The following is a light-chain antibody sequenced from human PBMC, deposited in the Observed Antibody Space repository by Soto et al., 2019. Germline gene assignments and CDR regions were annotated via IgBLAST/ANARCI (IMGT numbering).Light chain of an antibody. Sequence: DMVMTQSPATLSVSPGERATLSCRASQSVSSNLAWYQQKPGQAPRLLIYGASTRATGIPARFSGSGSGTEFTLTISSLQSEDFAVYYCQQYNYSPLTFGGGTKVDI. CDR2: GAS. V-gene: IGKV3-15*01. J-gene: IGKJ4*01. CDR1: QSVSSN. CDR3: QQYNYSPLT.